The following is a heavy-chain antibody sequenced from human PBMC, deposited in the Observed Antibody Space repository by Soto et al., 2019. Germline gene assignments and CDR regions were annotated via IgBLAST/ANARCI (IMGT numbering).Heavy chain of an antibody. V-gene: IGHV3-21*01. CDR2: ISSSSSYI. J-gene: IGHJ6*02. Sequence: EVQLLESGGGLVQPGGSLRLSCAASGFTFSAYAMSWVRQAPGKGLEWVSAISSSSSYIYYADSVKGRFTISRDNAKNSLYLQMNSLRAEDTAVYYCAREMRVVPAATYYGMDVWGQGTTVTVSS. D-gene: IGHD2-2*01. CDR1: GFTFSAYA. CDR3: AREMRVVPAATYYGMDV.